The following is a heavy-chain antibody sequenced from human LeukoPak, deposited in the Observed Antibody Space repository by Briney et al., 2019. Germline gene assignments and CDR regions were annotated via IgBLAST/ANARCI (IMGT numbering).Heavy chain of an antibody. CDR2: IYYSGST. CDR3: ARSRGVRRAPFVY. J-gene: IGHJ4*02. Sequence: SETLSLTCTVSGDSVSSGGYYWSWIRQHPGKGLEWIGYIYYSGSTNYNPSLKSRVTISVDTSKNHFSLKLSSVTAADTAVYYCARSRGVRRAPFVYWGQGTLVTVSS. CDR1: GDSVSSGGYY. D-gene: IGHD3-10*01. V-gene: IGHV4-31*03.